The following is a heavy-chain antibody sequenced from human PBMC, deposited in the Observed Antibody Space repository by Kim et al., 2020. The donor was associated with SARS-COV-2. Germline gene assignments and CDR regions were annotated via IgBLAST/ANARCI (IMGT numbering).Heavy chain of an antibody. CDR2: INHSGST. D-gene: IGHD3-9*01. CDR1: GGSFSGYY. V-gene: IGHV4-34*01. CDR3: ARRGLRYFDWLD. Sequence: SETLSLTCAVYGGSFSGYYWSWIRQPPGKGLEWIGEINHSGSTNYNPSLKSRVTISVDTSKNQFSLKLSSVTAADTAVYYCARRGLRYFDWLDWGQGTLVTVSS. J-gene: IGHJ4*02.